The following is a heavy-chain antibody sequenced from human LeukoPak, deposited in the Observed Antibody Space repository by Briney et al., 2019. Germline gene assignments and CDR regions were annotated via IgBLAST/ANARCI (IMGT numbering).Heavy chain of an antibody. CDR3: AKGGIKRFGLVPDWFDP. V-gene: IGHV3-23*01. J-gene: IGHJ5*02. CDR1: GFTFTNYA. CDR2: IGPSGATT. Sequence: GGSLRLSCAASGFTFTNYAMSWVRQAPGKGLEWVSSIGPSGATTFYANSVKGRFIISRDISKNTLYLQMNGLRAEDAAIYYCAKGGIKRFGLVPDWFDPWGRGTLVTVSS. D-gene: IGHD3-3*01.